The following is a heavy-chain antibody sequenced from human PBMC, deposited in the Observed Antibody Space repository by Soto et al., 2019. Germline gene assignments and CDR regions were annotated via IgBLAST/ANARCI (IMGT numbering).Heavy chain of an antibody. CDR3: SRRLEV. CDR2: IDQDGNEK. V-gene: IGHV3-7*05. J-gene: IGHJ6*02. CDR1: GFNFYTSW. Sequence: VQVVESGGGFVQPGGSLRLSCAASGFNFYTSWMDWVRQSPGKGLEWVANIDQDGNEKYYVDSVKGRFTISRDNAKNSLYLQMNSLRAEDTAVYYCSRRLEVWGQGTTVTVSS.